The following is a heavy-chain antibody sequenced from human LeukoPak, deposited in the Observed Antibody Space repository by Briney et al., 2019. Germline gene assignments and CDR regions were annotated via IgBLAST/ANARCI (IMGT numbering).Heavy chain of an antibody. J-gene: IGHJ4*02. CDR2: ISYDGSNK. V-gene: IGHV3-30*03. CDR3: ARSGEIADDY. CDR1: GFTFSSYG. Sequence: PGGSLRLSCAASGFTFSSYGMHWVRQAPGKGLEWVAVISYDGSNKYYADSVKGRFTISRDNSKNTVYLQMNNLRAEDTAAYYCARSGEIADDYWGQGTLVTVSS. D-gene: IGHD3-10*01.